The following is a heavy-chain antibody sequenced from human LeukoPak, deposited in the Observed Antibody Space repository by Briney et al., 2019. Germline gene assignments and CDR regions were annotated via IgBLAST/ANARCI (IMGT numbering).Heavy chain of an antibody. V-gene: IGHV3-7*03. J-gene: IGHJ4*02. CDR3: ARDNNWSSDY. CDR1: GFTFSNYW. Sequence: PGGSLRLSCAASGFTFSNYWMSRVRQAPGKGLEWVANIKQDGSEKYYVGSVKGRFTISRDNAKNSLYLQMNSLRAEDTAVYYCARDNNWSSDYWGQGTLVTVSS. CDR2: IKQDGSEK. D-gene: IGHD1-20*01.